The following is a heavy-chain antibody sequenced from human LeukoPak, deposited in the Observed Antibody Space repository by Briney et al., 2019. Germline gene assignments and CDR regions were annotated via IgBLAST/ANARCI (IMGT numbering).Heavy chain of an antibody. Sequence: SSVKVSCKASGGTFSSYAISWVRQAPGQGLEWMGRIIPILGIANYAQKFQGRVTITADKSTSTAYMELSSLRSEDTAVYYCARLDSSGYFFPSGFDPWGQGTLVTVSS. CDR2: IIPILGIA. CDR3: ARLDSSGYFFPSGFDP. CDR1: GGTFSSYA. V-gene: IGHV1-69*04. D-gene: IGHD3-22*01. J-gene: IGHJ5*02.